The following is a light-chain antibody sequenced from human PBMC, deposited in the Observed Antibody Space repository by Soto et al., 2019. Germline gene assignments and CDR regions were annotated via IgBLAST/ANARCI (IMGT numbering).Light chain of an antibody. CDR2: WAS. CDR1: QSVLYSSNNKNY. V-gene: IGKV4-1*01. Sequence: DIVMTQSPDSLAVSLGERATINCKSSQSVLYSSNNKNYLAWYQQKPGQPPKLLIYWASTRESGVPDRFSGSGSGTDFTLTISSLQAEDVAVYYCQPYYSTEKTFGQGTKVEIK. CDR3: QPYYSTEKT. J-gene: IGKJ1*01.